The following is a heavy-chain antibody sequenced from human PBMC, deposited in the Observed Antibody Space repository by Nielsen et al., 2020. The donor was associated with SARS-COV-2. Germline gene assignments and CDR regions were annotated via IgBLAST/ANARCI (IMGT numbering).Heavy chain of an antibody. V-gene: IGHV3-49*02. Sequence: WIRQPPGKGLEWVGFIRSKAYGGTTEYAASVKGRFTISRDDSKSIAYLQMNSLKTEDTAVYYCTRAILHSSHYGMDVWGQGTTVTVSS. D-gene: IGHD6-19*01. J-gene: IGHJ6*02. CDR3: TRAILHSSHYGMDV. CDR2: IRSKAYGGTT.